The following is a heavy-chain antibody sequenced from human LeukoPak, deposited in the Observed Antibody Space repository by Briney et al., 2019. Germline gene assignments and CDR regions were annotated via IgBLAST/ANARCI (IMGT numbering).Heavy chain of an antibody. V-gene: IGHV3-23*01. CDR3: AKNGDRGAYCSGGSCYPYYYYYIDV. D-gene: IGHD2-15*01. Sequence: PGRSLRLSCAASGFTFSNYGMHWVRQAPGKGLEWVSAISATGGTTYYADSVKGRFTISRDNSKNTLYLQMNSLRAEDTAIYYCAKNGDRGAYCSGGSCYPYYYYYIDVWGKGTTVTISS. CDR1: GFTFSNYG. CDR2: ISATGGTT. J-gene: IGHJ6*03.